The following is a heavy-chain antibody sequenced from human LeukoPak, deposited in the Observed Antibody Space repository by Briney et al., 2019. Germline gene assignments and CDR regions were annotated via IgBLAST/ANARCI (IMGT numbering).Heavy chain of an antibody. CDR1: GGSISSYY. CDR2: IYYSGST. CDR3: ASGNWNDRAFDI. V-gene: IGHV4-59*01. D-gene: IGHD1-20*01. Sequence: SETLSPTCTVSGGSISSYYWSWIRQPPGKGLEWIGYIYYSGSTNYNPPLKSRVTISVDTSKNQFSLKLSSVTAADTAVYYCASGNWNDRAFDIWGQGTMVIVSS. J-gene: IGHJ3*02.